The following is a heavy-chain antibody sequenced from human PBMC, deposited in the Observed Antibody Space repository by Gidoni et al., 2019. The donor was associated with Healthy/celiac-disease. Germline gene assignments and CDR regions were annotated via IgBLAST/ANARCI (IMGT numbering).Heavy chain of an antibody. Sequence: QVQLVQSGAEVKKPGASVKVSCKASGYTFTGYYMHWVRQAPGQGLEWMGWINPNSGGTNYAQKFQGRVTMTRDTSISTAYMELSRLRSDDTAVYYCARDVGWFGESDAFDIWGQGTMVTVSS. J-gene: IGHJ3*02. CDR2: INPNSGGT. CDR3: ARDVGWFGESDAFDI. D-gene: IGHD3-10*01. V-gene: IGHV1-2*02. CDR1: GYTFTGYY.